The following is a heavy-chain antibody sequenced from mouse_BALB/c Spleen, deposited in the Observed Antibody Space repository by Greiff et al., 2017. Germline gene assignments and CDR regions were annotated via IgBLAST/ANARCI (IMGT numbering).Heavy chain of an antibody. CDR1: GFDFSRYW. J-gene: IGHJ3*01. V-gene: IGHV4-1*02. CDR2: INPDSSTI. Sequence: EVKVEESGGGLVQPGGSLKLSCAASGFDFSRYWMSWVRQAPGKGLEWIGEINPDSSTINYTPSLKDKFIISRDNANNTLYLQMSKVRSEDTALYYCARLGRYDVGFAYWGQGTLVTVSA. CDR3: ARLGRYDVGFAY. D-gene: IGHD2-14*01.